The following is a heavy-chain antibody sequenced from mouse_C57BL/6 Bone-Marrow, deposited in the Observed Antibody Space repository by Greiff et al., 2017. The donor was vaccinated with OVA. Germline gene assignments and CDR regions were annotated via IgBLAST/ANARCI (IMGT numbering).Heavy chain of an antibody. CDR3: TREWVYDYETWDY. D-gene: IGHD2-4*01. Sequence: VQLQQSGAELVRPGASVTLSCKASGYTFTDYEMHWVKQTPVHGLEWIGAIDPETGGTAYNQKFKGKAILTADKSSSTAYMELRSLTSEDSAVYYCTREWVYDYETWDYWGQGTSVTVSS. CDR1: GYTFTDYE. V-gene: IGHV1-15*01. J-gene: IGHJ4*01. CDR2: IDPETGGT.